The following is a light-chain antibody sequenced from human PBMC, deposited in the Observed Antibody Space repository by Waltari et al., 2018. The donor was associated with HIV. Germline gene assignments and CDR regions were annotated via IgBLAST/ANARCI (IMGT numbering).Light chain of an antibody. J-gene: IGLJ2*01. CDR2: YNS. CDR1: SSNIARHG. Sequence: QSVLTLPPSASGTPGQRVTISCSGSSSNIARHGVNWYQQLPGTAPKLLIYYNSQRPSGVPDRFSGSKSGTSASLAISGLQSEDDADYFCTTWDDSLNAVVFGGGTKLTVL. V-gene: IGLV1-44*01. CDR3: TTWDDSLNAVV.